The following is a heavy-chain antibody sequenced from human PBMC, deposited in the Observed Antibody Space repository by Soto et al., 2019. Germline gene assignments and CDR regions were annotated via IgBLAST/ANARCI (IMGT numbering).Heavy chain of an antibody. V-gene: IGHV1-58*01. CDR1: GFTFTSSA. D-gene: IGHD2-8*01. CDR3: AADTTAWQQMVPSDY. Sequence: ASVKVSCKASGFTFTSSAFQWVRQARGQRLEWIGWIAVGSGYTNYAQRFQDRVTLTRDMSTATTYMELSRLTSEDTAIYYCAADTTAWQQMVPSDYWGQGTLVTVSS. CDR2: IAVGSGYT. J-gene: IGHJ4*02.